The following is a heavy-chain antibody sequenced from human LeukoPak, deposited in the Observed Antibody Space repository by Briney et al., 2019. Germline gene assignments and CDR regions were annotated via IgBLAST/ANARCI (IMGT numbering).Heavy chain of an antibody. J-gene: IGHJ4*02. CDR1: GFTFSGFW. CDR2: INSDGSEG. D-gene: IGHD3-22*01. V-gene: IGHV3-7*03. CDR3: AKGSYYDSSGSFYFDY. Sequence: GGSLRLSCAVSGFTFSGFWMSWSRQAPGKGLEWVASINSDGSEGYYADVVKGRFTISRDNAKNSLYLQINSLRAEDTAAYYCAKGSYYDSSGSFYFDYWGQGTLVTVSS.